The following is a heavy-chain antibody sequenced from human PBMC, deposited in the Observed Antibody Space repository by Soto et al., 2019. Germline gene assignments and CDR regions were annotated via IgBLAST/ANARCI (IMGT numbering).Heavy chain of an antibody. D-gene: IGHD2-15*01. CDR2: IKHDGSET. V-gene: IGHV3-7*03. CDR3: ARDFATHCSGSTCYPYAY. Sequence: PGGSLRLSCAASGFTFNTFWMSWVRQSPGKGLEWVANIKHDGSETYYAGSVKGRFTISRDNAKNSLFLQMNTLRTEDTAVYYCARDFATHCSGSTCYPYAYWGQGALVTVSS. CDR1: GFTFNTFW. J-gene: IGHJ4*02.